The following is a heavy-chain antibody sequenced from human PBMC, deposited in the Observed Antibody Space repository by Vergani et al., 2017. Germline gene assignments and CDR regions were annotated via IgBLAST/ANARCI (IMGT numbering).Heavy chain of an antibody. CDR1: GGSFNTYY. CDR2: IYSTGST. D-gene: IGHD3-9*01. V-gene: IGHV4-59*13. J-gene: IGHJ6*02. CDR3: ARVMYRDEASTGYRLEGMDI. Sequence: QVQLEESGPGLVKPSETLSLTCTVSGGSFNTYYWSWIRQSPGKGLEWIGYIYSTGSTNYNPSLTSRVTMSVDTSKNQFSLKLSSVTAADTAVYFCARVMYRDEASTGYRLEGMDIWGQGTTVTISS.